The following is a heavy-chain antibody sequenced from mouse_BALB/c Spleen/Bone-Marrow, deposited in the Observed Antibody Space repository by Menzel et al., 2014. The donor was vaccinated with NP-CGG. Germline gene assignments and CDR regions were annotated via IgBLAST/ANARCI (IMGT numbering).Heavy chain of an antibody. CDR3: TRRPLQANSYFDC. J-gene: IGHJ2*01. CDR2: ISSGGSST. CDR1: VFTFSSYG. Sequence: DVQLVESGGDFVKPRGSLKLSCVASVFTFSSYGMSWVRQTPDKRLEWVATISSGGSSTYYPASVKGRFTISRDNAKSTLYLQMSSLNSEDTAMYYCTRRPLQANSYFDCWGQGTTLTVSS. V-gene: IGHV5-6*01. D-gene: IGHD3-2*02.